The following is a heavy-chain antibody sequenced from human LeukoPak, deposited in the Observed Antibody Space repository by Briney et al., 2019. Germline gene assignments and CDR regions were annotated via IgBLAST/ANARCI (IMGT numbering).Heavy chain of an antibody. V-gene: IGHV3-23*01. J-gene: IGHJ4*02. CDR3: ANMFLNEIVY. CDR1: GFTFDDYA. D-gene: IGHD2/OR15-2a*01. CDR2: ISGSGGST. Sequence: GGSLRLSCAASGFTFDDYAMHWVRQAPGKGLEWVSAISGSGGSTYYADSVKGRFTISRDNSKNTLYLQMNSLRAEDTAVYYCANMFLNEIVYWGQGTLVTVSS.